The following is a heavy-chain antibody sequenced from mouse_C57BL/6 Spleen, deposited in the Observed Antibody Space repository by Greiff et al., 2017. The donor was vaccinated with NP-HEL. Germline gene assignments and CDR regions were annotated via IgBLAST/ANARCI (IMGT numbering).Heavy chain of an antibody. Sequence: EVQLQQSGPELVKPGASVKISCKASGYTFTDYYMNWVKQSHGKSLEWIGDINPNNGGTSYNQKFKGKATLTVDKSSSTAYMELRSLTSEDSAVYYCARVHYDGRYFDVWGTGTTVTVSS. CDR2: INPNNGGT. J-gene: IGHJ1*03. CDR3: ARVHYDGRYFDV. D-gene: IGHD1-2*01. V-gene: IGHV1-26*01. CDR1: GYTFTDYY.